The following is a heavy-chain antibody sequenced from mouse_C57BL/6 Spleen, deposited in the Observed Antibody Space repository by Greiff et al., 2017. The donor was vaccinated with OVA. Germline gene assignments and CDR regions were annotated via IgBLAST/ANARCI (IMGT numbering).Heavy chain of an antibody. J-gene: IGHJ4*01. D-gene: IGHD2-10*02. V-gene: IGHV14-2*01. CDR1: GFNIKDYY. Sequence: VQLQQSGAELVKPGASVKLSCTASGFNIKDYYMHWVKQRTEQGLEWIGRSGPEDGETTSDPKVPGKATITADTSSNTAYLQLSSLTSEDTAVYYCARGVWFYAMDYWGQGTSVTVSS. CDR3: ARGVWFYAMDY. CDR2: SGPEDGET.